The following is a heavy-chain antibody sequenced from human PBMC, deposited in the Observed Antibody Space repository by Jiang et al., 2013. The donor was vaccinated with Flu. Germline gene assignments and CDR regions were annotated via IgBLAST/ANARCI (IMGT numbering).Heavy chain of an antibody. CDR3: ARGDYGDYNFDY. Sequence: RLSCAASGFTFSSYAMHWVRQAPGKGLEWVAVISYDGSNKYYADSVKGRFTISRDNSKNTLYLQMNSLRAEDTAVYYCARGDYGDYNFDYWGQGTLVTVSS. V-gene: IGHV3-30-3*01. CDR2: ISYDGSNK. J-gene: IGHJ4*02. CDR1: GFTFSSYA. D-gene: IGHD4-17*01.